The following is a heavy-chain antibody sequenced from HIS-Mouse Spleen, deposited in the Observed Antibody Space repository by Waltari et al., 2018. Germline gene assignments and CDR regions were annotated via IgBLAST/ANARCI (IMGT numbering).Heavy chain of an antibody. D-gene: IGHD6-13*01. CDR2: INHSGST. V-gene: IGHV4-34*01. J-gene: IGHJ4*02. CDR1: GGSFSGYY. CDR3: ARAGSGYSSSWYDY. Sequence: QVQLQQWGAGLLKPSETLSLTCAVYGGSFSGYYWSWIRQPPGKGLEWIGEINHSGSTNYNPSLKSGVTISVETSKNQFSLKLSSVTAADTAVYYCARAGSGYSSSWYDYWGQGTLVTVSS.